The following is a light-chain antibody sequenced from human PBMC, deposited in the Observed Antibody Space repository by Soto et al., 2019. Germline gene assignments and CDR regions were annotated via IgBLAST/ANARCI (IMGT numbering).Light chain of an antibody. J-gene: IGKJ4*01. V-gene: IGKV3-11*01. CDR1: QLISNY. CDR3: QLLINWPLP. Sequence: EIMLTQSPATLSLSPGETATLSCRANQLISNYLAWYQQKPGQAPRLLIYDASNRATGIPARFSGSGSGTDFTLTISSLEPEDFAVYYCQLLINWPLPFGAGTQLDIK. CDR2: DAS.